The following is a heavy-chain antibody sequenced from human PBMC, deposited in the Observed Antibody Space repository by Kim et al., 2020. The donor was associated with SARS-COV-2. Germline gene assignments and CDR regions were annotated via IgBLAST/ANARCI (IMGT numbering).Heavy chain of an antibody. D-gene: IGHD6-13*01. Sequence: SETLSLTCTVSGGSISSYYWSWIRQPPGKGLEWIGSIYYSGSNNYNPSLQSRVTISVETYNNQFSLQLSSVTAADKAVYYCARESYGSSSNWFDPWGQGT. V-gene: IGHV4-59*01. CDR3: ARESYGSSSNWFDP. CDR1: GGSISSYY. CDR2: IYYSGSN. J-gene: IGHJ5*02.